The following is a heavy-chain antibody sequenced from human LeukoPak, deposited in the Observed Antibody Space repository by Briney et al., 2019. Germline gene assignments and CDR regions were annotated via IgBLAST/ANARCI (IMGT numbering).Heavy chain of an antibody. V-gene: IGHV1-18*01. CDR1: GCTFTSYG. CDR2: ISAYNGNT. J-gene: IGHJ5*02. Sequence: GASVKVSCKASGCTFTSYGISWVRQAPGQGLEWMGWISAYNGNTNYAQKFQGRVTMTRDTSISTAYMELSRLRSDDTAVYYCARDKGGYSLNWFDPWGQGTLVTVSS. CDR3: ARDKGGYSLNWFDP. D-gene: IGHD5-18*01.